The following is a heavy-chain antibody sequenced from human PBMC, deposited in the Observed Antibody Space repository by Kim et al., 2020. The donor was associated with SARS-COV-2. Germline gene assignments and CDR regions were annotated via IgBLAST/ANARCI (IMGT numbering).Heavy chain of an antibody. CDR1: GYTLTELS. J-gene: IGHJ4*02. D-gene: IGHD2-21*02. CDR2: FDPEDGET. V-gene: IGHV1-24*01. Sequence: ASVKVSCKVSGYTLTELSMHWVRQAPGKGLEWMGGFDPEDGETIYAQKFQGRVTMTEDTSTDTAYMELSSLGSEDTAVYYCATVLAYCGGDCYPARFDYWGQGTLVTVSS. CDR3: ATVLAYCGGDCYPARFDY.